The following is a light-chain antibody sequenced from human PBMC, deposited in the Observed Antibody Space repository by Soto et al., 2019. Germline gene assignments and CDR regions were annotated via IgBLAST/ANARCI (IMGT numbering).Light chain of an antibody. CDR1: KLGDKY. Sequence: SYELTQPPSVSVSPGQTATITCSGDKLGDKYACWYQQKPGQSPVLLIYQDDKRPSGIPERFSGSNSGNTATLTISGTQAMDEADYYCQASDSSTFVFGTGTKVNVL. CDR2: QDD. J-gene: IGLJ1*01. CDR3: QASDSSTFV. V-gene: IGLV3-1*01.